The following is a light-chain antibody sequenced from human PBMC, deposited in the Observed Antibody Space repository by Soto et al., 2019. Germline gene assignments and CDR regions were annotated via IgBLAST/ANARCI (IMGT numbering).Light chain of an antibody. Sequence: EIMMTKSPATLSVSQLERVTRSVMASQSVRTYLAWYQQKPGQGPRLLIHGAFTRATGIPDRFRGSGSGTEFTLTISSLQSADFAVYYCQQYSNWPPYTFGKGTKVDIK. CDR2: GAF. J-gene: IGKJ2*01. V-gene: IGKV3-15*01. CDR3: QQYSNWPPYT. CDR1: QSVRTY.